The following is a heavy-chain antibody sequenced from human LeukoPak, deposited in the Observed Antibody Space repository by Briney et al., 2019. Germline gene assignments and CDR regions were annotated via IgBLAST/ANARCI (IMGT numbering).Heavy chain of an antibody. V-gene: IGHV3-30-3*01. J-gene: IGHJ4*02. D-gene: IGHD3-10*01. CDR2: ISDDGSRT. Sequence: PGGSLRLSCAASGFTFSTYAVHWVRQAPGKRLEWVAIISDDGSRTYYSNSVKGRFTISRDNSRNTLYLQMNSLRPEDTAVYYCARGNGSGSFLIDYWGQGTLVTVSS. CDR3: ARGNGSGSFLIDY. CDR1: GFTFSTYA.